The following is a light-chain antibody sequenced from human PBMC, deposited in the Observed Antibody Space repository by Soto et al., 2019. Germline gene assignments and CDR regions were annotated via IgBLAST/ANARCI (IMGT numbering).Light chain of an antibody. CDR1: SSNIGTNWP. CDR2: DNN. CDR3: QSYDNSLSAWV. Sequence: QAVVTQPPSVSGAPGQRVTISCTGSSSNIGTNWPVHWYQQFPGIAPKLLIYDNNNRPSGVPDRFSGSKSGTSASLAITGLQAEDEADYYCQSYDNSLSAWVFGGGTQLTVL. V-gene: IGLV1-40*01. J-gene: IGLJ3*02.